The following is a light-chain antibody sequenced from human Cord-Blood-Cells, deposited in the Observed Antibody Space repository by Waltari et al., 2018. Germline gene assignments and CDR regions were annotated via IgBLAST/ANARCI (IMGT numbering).Light chain of an antibody. Sequence: DIQITQSPSSLSASVGARVTSTCQASQDISNYLYWYQQKPGQPPKRLIYDASNLETGFPARFSGSGSGTDLTCTISSLQPEDSATYYCQQYDNLLNTFGQGTRLEIK. J-gene: IGKJ5*01. CDR1: QDISNY. V-gene: IGKV1-33*01. CDR3: QQYDNLLNT. CDR2: DAS.